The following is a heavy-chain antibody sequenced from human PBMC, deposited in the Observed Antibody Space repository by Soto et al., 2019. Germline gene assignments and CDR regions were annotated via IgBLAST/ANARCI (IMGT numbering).Heavy chain of an antibody. V-gene: IGHV3-33*01. D-gene: IGHD6-13*01. CDR3: ARAPGAAGYFDY. J-gene: IGHJ4*02. CDR2: IWYDGSNK. Sequence: QVQLVESGGGVVQPGRSLRLSCVASGFTFSSYGMHWVRKAPGKGLEWVAVIWYDGSNKYYADSVKGRFTISRDNSKNTLYLQMNSLRAEDTAVYYCARAPGAAGYFDYWGQGTLVTVSS. CDR1: GFTFSSYG.